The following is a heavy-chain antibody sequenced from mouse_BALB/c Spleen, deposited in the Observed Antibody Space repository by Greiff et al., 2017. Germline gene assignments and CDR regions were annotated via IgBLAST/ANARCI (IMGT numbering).Heavy chain of an antibody. D-gene: IGHD1-1*01. CDR1: GYSFTDYI. J-gene: IGHJ1*01. CDR3: ARSSYGSSYWYFDV. Sequence: VQLKQTGPELVKPGASVKISCKASGYSFTDYIMLWVKQSHGKSLEWIGNINPYYGSTSYNLKFKGKATLTVDKSSSTAYMQLNSLTSEDSAVYYCARSSYGSSYWYFDVWGAGTTVTVSS. CDR2: INPYYGST. V-gene: IGHV1-39*01.